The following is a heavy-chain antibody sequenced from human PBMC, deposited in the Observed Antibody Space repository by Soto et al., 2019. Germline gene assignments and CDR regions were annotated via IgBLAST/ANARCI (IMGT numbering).Heavy chain of an antibody. CDR3: ARDHYYDSGRCFDP. J-gene: IGHJ5*02. D-gene: IGHD3-22*01. CDR1: GGTFSSYA. V-gene: IGHV1-69*12. CDR2: IIPIFGTA. Sequence: QVQLVQSGAEVKKPGSSVKVSCKASGGTFSSYAISWVRQAPGQGLEWMGGIIPIFGTANYAQKFQGRVTITADESTSTASMELSSLRSEDTAVYYCARDHYYDSGRCFDPWGQGTLVTVSS.